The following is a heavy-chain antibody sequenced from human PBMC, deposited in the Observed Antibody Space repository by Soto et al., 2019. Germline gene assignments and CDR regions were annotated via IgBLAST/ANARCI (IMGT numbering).Heavy chain of an antibody. Sequence: QLQLQESGPGLVKPSETLSLTCTVSGGSISSSSYYWGWIRQPPGKGLEWIGSIYYSGSTYYNPSLKSRVTISVDTSKNQFSLKLSSVTAADTAVYYCARHSSDGGRPEKEKFRVFDYWGQGTLVTVSS. CDR2: IYYSGST. J-gene: IGHJ4*02. CDR3: ARHSSDGGRPEKEKFRVFDY. CDR1: GGSISSSSYY. D-gene: IGHD2-21*01. V-gene: IGHV4-39*01.